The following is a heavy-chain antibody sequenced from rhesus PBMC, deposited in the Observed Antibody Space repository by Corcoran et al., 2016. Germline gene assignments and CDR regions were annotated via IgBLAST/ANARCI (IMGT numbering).Heavy chain of an antibody. D-gene: IGHD3-9*01. J-gene: IGHJ4*01. V-gene: IGHV2-1*01. CDR1: GFSLSPLGIG. Sequence: VTLKASGPALVKPTQTLTLTCPFAGFSLSPLGIGVGWIRQPSRKTLAWLAHIYWNDDKYYRTSLKSRRTISKDTSKNQVVLTMTNMDPVDTATYYCARRTGGSGFDYWGQGVLVTVSS. CDR3: ARRTGGSGFDY. CDR2: IYWNDDK.